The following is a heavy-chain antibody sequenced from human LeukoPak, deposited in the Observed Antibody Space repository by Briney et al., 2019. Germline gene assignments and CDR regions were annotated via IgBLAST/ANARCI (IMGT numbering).Heavy chain of an antibody. CDR3: ARASWVSSTDAVR. Sequence: GSLRLFCAASGFSFSTFAMSLVRQGPAGGLEWVSSLRGNGETFYAESVKGRFTLSSDSSRNTVYLHLNNLKVEDTAMYYCARASWVSSTDAVRWGQGTLVTVSS. CDR2: LRGNGET. D-gene: IGHD3-16*01. V-gene: IGHV3-23*01. J-gene: IGHJ4*02. CDR1: GFSFSTFA.